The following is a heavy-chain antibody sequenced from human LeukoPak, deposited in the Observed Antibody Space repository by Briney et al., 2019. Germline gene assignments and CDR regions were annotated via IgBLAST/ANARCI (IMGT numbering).Heavy chain of an antibody. CDR1: GGSISSYY. D-gene: IGHD1-1*01. Sequence: EPSETLSLTCTVSGGSISSYYWSWIRQPPGKGLEWIGSIYYSGTTNSNPSLKSRITILVDTSKNQFSLRLSSVTAADTAVYYCARGYSFERGFFDYWGQGTLVTVSS. V-gene: IGHV4-59*01. CDR3: ARGYSFERGFFDY. CDR2: IYYSGTT. J-gene: IGHJ4*02.